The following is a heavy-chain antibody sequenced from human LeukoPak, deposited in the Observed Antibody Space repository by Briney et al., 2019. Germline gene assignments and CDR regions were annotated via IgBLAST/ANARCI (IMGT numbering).Heavy chain of an antibody. J-gene: IGHJ6*03. D-gene: IGHD6-6*01. Sequence: PGGSLRLSRAASGFSFSSYAMSWVRQAPGKGLEWVSAISGSGGATYYADSVRGRFTVSRDNSKNTLYLQMDRLRAEDTAVYYCAKPGIAARGYFYYYMDVWGKGTTVTVSS. CDR2: ISGSGGAT. V-gene: IGHV3-23*01. CDR1: GFSFSSYA. CDR3: AKPGIAARGYFYYYMDV.